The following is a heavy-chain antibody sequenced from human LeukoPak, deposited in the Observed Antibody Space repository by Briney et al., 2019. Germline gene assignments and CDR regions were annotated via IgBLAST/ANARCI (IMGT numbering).Heavy chain of an antibody. Sequence: GGSLRLSCAASGFTLSDYHMTWVRQAPGKGLEWVSSIRGTGGSSYYADSVKGRFTISRDNFKSTLYLQMNSLRAEDTAVYYCAKDPHDDYVDAFDIWGQGTMVTVSS. CDR1: GFTLSDYH. J-gene: IGHJ3*02. V-gene: IGHV3-23*01. D-gene: IGHD3-16*01. CDR3: AKDPHDDYVDAFDI. CDR2: IRGTGGSS.